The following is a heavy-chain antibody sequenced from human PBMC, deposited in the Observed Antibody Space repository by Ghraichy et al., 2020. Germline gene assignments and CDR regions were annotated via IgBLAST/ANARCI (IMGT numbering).Heavy chain of an antibody. D-gene: IGHD6-19*01. V-gene: IGHV3-23*01. CDR1: GFTFSRSA. Sequence: GGSLRPSSAASGFTFSRSAVAWVRQAPGKGLQWVSASGDGGNPYYAESVLGRFTVSRDNSENTLYLQMNNLRADDTAVYYCAKGVSLTTVAVPDYYFDFWGQGTQVTVSP. CDR2: SGDGGNP. CDR3: AKGVSLTTVAVPDYYFDF. J-gene: IGHJ4*02.